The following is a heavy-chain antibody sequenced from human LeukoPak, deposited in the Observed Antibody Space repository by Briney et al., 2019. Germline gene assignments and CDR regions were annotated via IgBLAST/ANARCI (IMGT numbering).Heavy chain of an antibody. CDR1: GGSISSHY. J-gene: IGHJ5*02. V-gene: IGHV4-59*11. Sequence: PSETLSLTRTVSGGSISSHYWSWIRQPPGKGLEWIGYIYYSGSTNYNPSLKSRVTISVDTSKNQFSLKLSSVTAADTAVYYCARDRRWLQLQGDNWFDPWGQGTLVTVSS. CDR3: ARDRRWLQLQGDNWFDP. CDR2: IYYSGST. D-gene: IGHD5-24*01.